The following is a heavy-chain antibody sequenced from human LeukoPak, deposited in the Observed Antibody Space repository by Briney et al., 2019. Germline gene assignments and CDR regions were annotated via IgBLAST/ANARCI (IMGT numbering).Heavy chain of an antibody. D-gene: IGHD3-3*01. CDR1: GFTFSSYA. J-gene: IGHJ4*02. V-gene: IGHV3-23*01. CDR2: ISGSDVST. CDR3: AKDPYRGFWPRNFSPFDD. Sequence: GGSLRLSCAASGFTFSSYAMTWVRQAPGKGLEWVSAISGSDVSTYYADSVKGRFTISRDNSKSTLYLQMNSLRAEDTAVYYCAKDPYRGFWPRNFSPFDDWGQGTLVTVSS.